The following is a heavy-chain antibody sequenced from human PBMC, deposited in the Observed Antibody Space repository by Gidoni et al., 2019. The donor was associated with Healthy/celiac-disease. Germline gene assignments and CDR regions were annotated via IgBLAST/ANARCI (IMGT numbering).Heavy chain of an antibody. J-gene: IGHJ5*02. Sequence: QVQLVQSGAEVKKPGASVKVSCKVSGYTLTELSMHWVRQAPGKGLEWMGGFDPEDGETIYAQKFQGRVTMTEDTSTDTAYMELSSLRSEDTAVYYCATTSYYDFWSGNGFDPWGQGTLVTVSS. CDR3: ATTSYYDFWSGNGFDP. D-gene: IGHD3-3*01. CDR1: GYTLTELS. V-gene: IGHV1-24*01. CDR2: FDPEDGET.